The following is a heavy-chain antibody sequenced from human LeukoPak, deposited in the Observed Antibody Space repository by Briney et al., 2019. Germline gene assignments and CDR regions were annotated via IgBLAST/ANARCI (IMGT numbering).Heavy chain of an antibody. CDR1: GYSFDRYG. D-gene: IGHD3-22*01. CDR2: IGAFNGNT. Sequence: GASVKVSCKASGYSFDRYGISWVRQAPGQGLEWLGWIGAFNGNTNYAQNLQRRVTMTADTSTTTAYMELRSLSSDDTAVYYCARDFLSYDGSENHFEDTFDIWGQGTMVTVSS. J-gene: IGHJ3*02. V-gene: IGHV1-18*01. CDR3: ARDFLSYDGSENHFEDTFDI.